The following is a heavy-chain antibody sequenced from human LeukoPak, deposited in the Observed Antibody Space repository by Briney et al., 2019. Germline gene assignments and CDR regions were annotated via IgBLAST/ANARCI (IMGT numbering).Heavy chain of an antibody. D-gene: IGHD3-16*02. CDR3: ARGLYDYVWVSYRETYYFDY. V-gene: IGHV4-59*12. Sequence: SEPLSLTCSVSGGSISSYYWSWIRQPPGKGLEWMGYIYHSGSTNYNPSLKSRVTISVDTSKNQFSVNLSSVPAADTAVFQCARGLYDYVWVSYRETYYFDYWGQGALGTVSS. CDR1: GGSISSYY. J-gene: IGHJ4*02. CDR2: IYHSGST.